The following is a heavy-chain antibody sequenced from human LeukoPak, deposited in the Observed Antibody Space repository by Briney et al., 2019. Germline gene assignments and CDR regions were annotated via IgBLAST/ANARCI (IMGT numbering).Heavy chain of an antibody. Sequence: GGSLRLSCAASGFTFSSYSMNWVRQAPGKGLEWLSYISSSGPTIYYTDSVKGRFTISRDNATNSLYLQINSLRAEDTAVYYCARATASNGLGYWGQGTLVTVSS. CDR1: GFTFSSYS. D-gene: IGHD2-21*02. CDR3: ARATASNGLGY. CDR2: ISSSGPTI. V-gene: IGHV3-48*04. J-gene: IGHJ4*02.